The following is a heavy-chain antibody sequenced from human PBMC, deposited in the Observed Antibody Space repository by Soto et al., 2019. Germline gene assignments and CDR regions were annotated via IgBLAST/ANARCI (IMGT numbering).Heavy chain of an antibody. J-gene: IGHJ6*02. CDR3: ARGAMVRGVIGYYYGMDV. CDR2: IYYSGST. CDR1: GGSVSSGSYY. Sequence: QVQLQESGPGLVKPSETLSLTCTVSGGSVSSGSYYWSWIREPPGKGLEWIGYIYYSGSTNYNPSLKSRVTISVDPSKNQFSQKLSSVTAADTAVYYCARGAMVRGVIGYYYGMDVWGQGTTVTVSS. D-gene: IGHD3-10*01. V-gene: IGHV4-61*01.